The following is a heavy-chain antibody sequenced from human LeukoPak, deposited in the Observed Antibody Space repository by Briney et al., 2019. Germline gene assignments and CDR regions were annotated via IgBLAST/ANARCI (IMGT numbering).Heavy chain of an antibody. CDR2: IYTSGST. CDR3: ARYSSYYYYMDV. J-gene: IGHJ6*03. D-gene: IGHD5-18*01. CDR1: GGSISSGSYY. V-gene: IGHV4-61*02. Sequence: SETLSLTCTVSGGSISSGSYYWSWIRQPAGKGLEWIGRIYTSGSTNYNPSLKSRVTISVDTSKNQFSLKLSSVTAADTAVYYCARYSSYYYYMDVWGKGTTVTVSS.